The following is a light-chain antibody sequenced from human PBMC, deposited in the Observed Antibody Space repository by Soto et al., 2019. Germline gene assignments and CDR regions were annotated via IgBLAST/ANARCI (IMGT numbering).Light chain of an antibody. CDR1: QTIDKF. V-gene: IGKV3-11*01. Sequence: EVELTQSPATLSLSPGETATLSCRASQTIDKFLAWYQQRPGQPPRLLIFDSSNRATGVPVRFSGSGSGTDFTLTISSLEPEDFAVYYCQQRSNWPLTFGGGTKVDIK. J-gene: IGKJ4*01. CDR2: DSS. CDR3: QQRSNWPLT.